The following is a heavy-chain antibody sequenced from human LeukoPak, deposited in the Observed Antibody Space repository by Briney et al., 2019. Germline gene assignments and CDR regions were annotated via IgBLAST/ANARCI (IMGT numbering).Heavy chain of an antibody. D-gene: IGHD1-26*01. CDR2: ITWNSRIV. J-gene: IGHJ4*02. V-gene: IGHV3-9*01. Sequence: GGSLRLSCAASGFTFDDYAMYWVRQPPGKGLEWVSGITWNSRIVAYADSVKGRFTISRENAKNSLYLQMNCLRAEDTALYYCAKDRSPAGAYYFDYWGQGTLVTVSS. CDR3: AKDRSPAGAYYFDY. CDR1: GFTFDDYA.